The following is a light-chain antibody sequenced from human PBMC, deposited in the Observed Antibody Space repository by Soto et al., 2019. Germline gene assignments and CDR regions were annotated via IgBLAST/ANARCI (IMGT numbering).Light chain of an antibody. J-gene: IGKJ2*01. CDR2: AAS. Sequence: DIQVTQSPVSLSASVGDRVTITCRTSQGISTYLNWYQQKAGEAPRLLISAASDLESGVPSRFSGSGSGADFTLTINSLRPEDFAAYYCQQAYITPYTFCQGTKLEI. V-gene: IGKV1-39*01. CDR3: QQAYITPYT. CDR1: QGISTY.